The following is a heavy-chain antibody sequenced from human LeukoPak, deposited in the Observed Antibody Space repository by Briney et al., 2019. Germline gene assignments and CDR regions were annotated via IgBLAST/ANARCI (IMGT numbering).Heavy chain of an antibody. CDR1: GYTFTDYH. CDR2: INPYSGGT. Sequence: ASVKVSCKASGYTFTDYHMHWVRQAPGQGLEWMGRINPYSGGTNYAQKFQGRVTMTRDTSISTAYMELSRLRSDDTAVYYCARDQGYYGSGSSGWFDPWGQGTLVTVSS. V-gene: IGHV1-2*06. D-gene: IGHD3-10*01. CDR3: ARDQGYYGSGSSGWFDP. J-gene: IGHJ5*02.